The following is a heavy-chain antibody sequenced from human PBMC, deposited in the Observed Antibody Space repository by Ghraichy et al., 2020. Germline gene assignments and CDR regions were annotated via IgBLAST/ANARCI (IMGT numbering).Heavy chain of an antibody. J-gene: IGHJ3*02. CDR1: GGSVSSGGYY. D-gene: IGHD3-3*01. CDR3: ARLTYYDFSSGHYTEAYALDI. V-gene: IGHV4-31*03. Sequence: SETLSLTCTVSGGSVSSGGYYWSWIRQHPGKGLEWIGYIYYSEISYYNPSLKSRLTISIDMSKNQFSLKLNSVTAADTAVYYCARLTYYDFSSGHYTEAYALDIWGLGTMVTVSS. CDR2: IYYSEIS.